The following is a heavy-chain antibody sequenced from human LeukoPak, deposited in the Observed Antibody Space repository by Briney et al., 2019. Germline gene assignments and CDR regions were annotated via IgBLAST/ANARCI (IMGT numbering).Heavy chain of an antibody. V-gene: IGHV3-7*01. CDR3: ARGGLSSSSWYYYFDY. CDR2: IKQDGSEK. D-gene: IGHD6-13*01. CDR1: GFTFSSYW. Sequence: GGSLRLSCAASGFTFSSYWMSWVRQAPGKGLEWVANIKQDGSEKYYVDSVKGRFTISRDNAKNSLYLQMNSLRAEDTAVYYCARGGLSSSSWYYYFDYWGQGTLVTVSS. J-gene: IGHJ4*02.